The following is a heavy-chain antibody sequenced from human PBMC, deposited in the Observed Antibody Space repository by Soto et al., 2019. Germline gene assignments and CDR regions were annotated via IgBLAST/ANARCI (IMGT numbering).Heavy chain of an antibody. CDR1: GFTFSIYA. J-gene: IGHJ4*02. CDR2: ISYDGTKT. D-gene: IGHD6-19*01. V-gene: IGHV3-30*18. Sequence: QVQLVESGGGVVQPGRSLRVSCAASGFTFSIYAMHWVRQAPGTGLEWVAVISYDGTKTYYADSVKGRFTISRDNSKKTRYLQMNSLRDEDPALYYCAEDGGPRRQWLIDPFDDCGQGTLVNVSP. CDR3: AEDGGPRRQWLIDPFDD.